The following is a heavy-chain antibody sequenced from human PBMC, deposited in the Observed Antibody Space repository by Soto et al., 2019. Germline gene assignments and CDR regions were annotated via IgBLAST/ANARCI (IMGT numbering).Heavy chain of an antibody. CDR2: IIPIFGTA. Sequence: QVQLVQSGAEVKKPGSSVKVSCKASGGTFSSYAISWVRQAPGQGLEWMGGIIPIFGTANYAQKFQGRVTITADESTSTAYMELSSLRSEDPAVYYCARVLMDTAMAMPFDYWGQGTLVTVSS. J-gene: IGHJ4*02. D-gene: IGHD5-18*01. CDR3: ARVLMDTAMAMPFDY. V-gene: IGHV1-69*01. CDR1: GGTFSSYA.